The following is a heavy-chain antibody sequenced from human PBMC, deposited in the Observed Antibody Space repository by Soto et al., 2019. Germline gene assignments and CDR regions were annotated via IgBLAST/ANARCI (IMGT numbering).Heavy chain of an antibody. J-gene: IGHJ4*02. V-gene: IGHV3-23*01. Sequence: GGSLRLSCAASGFTFNNYAMSWVRQAPGKGLEWVSSISGGGSSTYYADSVKGRFTISRDNSKNTLYLQMNSLRAEYTAVYYCAKAPVYDYAGGIYYYFDYGGLGALVTVSS. D-gene: IGHD3-16*01. CDR3: AKAPVYDYAGGIYYYFDY. CDR2: ISGGGSST. CDR1: GFTFNNYA.